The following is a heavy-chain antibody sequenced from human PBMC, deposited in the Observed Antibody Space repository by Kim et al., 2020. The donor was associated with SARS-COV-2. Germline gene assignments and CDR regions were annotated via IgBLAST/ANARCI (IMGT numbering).Heavy chain of an antibody. CDR2: INHSGST. J-gene: IGHJ4*02. V-gene: IGHV4-34*01. Sequence: SETLSLTCAVYGGSFSGYYWSWIRQPPGKGLEWIGEINHSGSTNYNPSLKSRVTISVDTSKNQFSLKLSSVTAADTAVYYCARGTWWLRVNGFDYWGQGTLVTVSS. D-gene: IGHD5-12*01. CDR1: GGSFSGYY. CDR3: ARGTWWLRVNGFDY.